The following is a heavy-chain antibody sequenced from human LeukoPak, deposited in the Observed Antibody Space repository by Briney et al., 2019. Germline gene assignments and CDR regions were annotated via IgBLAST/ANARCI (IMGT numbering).Heavy chain of an antibody. CDR1: GFTLSSYV. J-gene: IGHJ4*02. CDR3: AKAPQGYNTYALPAN. CDR2: ISGPGGGT. D-gene: IGHD5-12*01. V-gene: IGHV3-23*01. Sequence: GGSLRLSCAASGFTLSSYVMSWVRQAPGKGLEWVSAISGPGGGTYYADSVKGRFTISRDNSKNTLYLQMNSLRVEDTAIYYCAKAPQGYNTYALPANWGQGTLVTVSS.